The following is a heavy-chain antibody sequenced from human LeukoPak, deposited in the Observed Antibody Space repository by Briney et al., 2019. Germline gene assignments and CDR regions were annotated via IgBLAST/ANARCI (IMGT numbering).Heavy chain of an antibody. CDR3: ARDLRIAAAGRGDY. Sequence: ASVKVSCKASGYTFTSYYMHWVRQAPGQGLEWMGWISAYNGNTNYAQKLQGRVTMTTDTSTSTAYMELRSLRSDDTAVYYCARDLRIAAAGRGDYWGQGTLVTVSS. CDR2: ISAYNGNT. D-gene: IGHD6-13*01. V-gene: IGHV1-18*04. CDR1: GYTFTSYY. J-gene: IGHJ4*02.